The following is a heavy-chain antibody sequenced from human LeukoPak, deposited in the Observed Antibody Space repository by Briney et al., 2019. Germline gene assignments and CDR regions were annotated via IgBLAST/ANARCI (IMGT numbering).Heavy chain of an antibody. CDR1: SHPFTSYG. J-gene: IGHJ3*02. D-gene: IGHD2-2*01. Sequence: ASVKVSCKASSHPFTSYGVSWVRQAPGQGLEWMGWISPYNTYTNYAQKLQGRVTMTTDTSTSTAYMELRSLTSDDTAVYYCATVGDEYCTSPSCYPSSANVFDIWGQGTMVTVSS. V-gene: IGHV1-18*01. CDR2: ISPYNTYT. CDR3: ATVGDEYCTSPSCYPSSANVFDI.